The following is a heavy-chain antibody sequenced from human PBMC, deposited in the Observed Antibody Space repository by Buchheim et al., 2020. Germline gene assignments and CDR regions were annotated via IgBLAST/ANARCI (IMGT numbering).Heavy chain of an antibody. D-gene: IGHD3-10*01. CDR1: GFTFSSYG. CDR3: ARDLRSMVRGLGGMDV. Sequence: QVQLVESGGGVVQPGRSLRLSCAASGFTFSSYGMHWVRQAPGKGLEWVAVIWYDGSNKYYADSVKGRLTISRDNSKNTLYLQMNSLRAEDTAVYYCARDLRSMVRGLGGMDVWGQGTT. J-gene: IGHJ6*02. V-gene: IGHV3-33*01. CDR2: IWYDGSNK.